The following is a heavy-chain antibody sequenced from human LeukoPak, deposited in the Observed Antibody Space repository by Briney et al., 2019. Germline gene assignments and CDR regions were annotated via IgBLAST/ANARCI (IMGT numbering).Heavy chain of an antibody. CDR3: ARAYCSGGSCYLVDY. CDR2: IYYSGST. Sequence: SGTLSLTCAASGGSISSSNWWSWVRQPPGKGLEWIGEIYYSGSTNYNPSLKSRVTISVDKSKNQFSLKLSSVTAADTAVYYCARAYCSGGSCYLVDYWGQGTLVTVSS. CDR1: GGSISSSNW. V-gene: IGHV4-4*02. J-gene: IGHJ4*02. D-gene: IGHD2-15*01.